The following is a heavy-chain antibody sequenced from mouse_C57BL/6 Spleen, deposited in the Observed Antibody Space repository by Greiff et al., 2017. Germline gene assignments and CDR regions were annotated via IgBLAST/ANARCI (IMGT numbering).Heavy chain of an antibody. CDR1: GYAFTNYL. V-gene: IGHV1-54*01. J-gene: IGHJ4*01. CDR2: INPGSGGT. CDR3: ARSDGYYSMDY. Sequence: VQLQQSGAELVRPGTSVKVSCKASGYAFTNYLIEWVKQRPGQGLEGIGVINPGSGGTNYNEKFKGKATLTADKSSSTAYMQLSSLTSEDSAVYFCARSDGYYSMDYWGQGTSVTVSS. D-gene: IGHD2-3*01.